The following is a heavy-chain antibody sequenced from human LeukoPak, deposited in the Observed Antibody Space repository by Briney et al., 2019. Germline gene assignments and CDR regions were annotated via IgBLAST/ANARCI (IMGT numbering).Heavy chain of an antibody. CDR1: GFTFNNYA. D-gene: IGHD3-22*01. V-gene: IGHV3-23*01. CDR2: ISDSGGKT. CDR3: AKEEGYYYDSGGYYVEYFQH. J-gene: IGHJ1*01. Sequence: GGSLRLSCTAAGFTFNNYAMSWVRQAPGKGLEWVSHISDSGGKTYYADSVKGRFTFSRDNSKNTLYLQMNSLRAEDTAVYYCAKEEGYYYDSGGYYVEYFQHWGQGTLVTVSS.